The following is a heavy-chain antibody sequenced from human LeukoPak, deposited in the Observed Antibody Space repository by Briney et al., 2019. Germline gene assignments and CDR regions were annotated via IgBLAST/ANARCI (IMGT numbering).Heavy chain of an antibody. V-gene: IGHV1-69*05. J-gene: IGHJ5*02. CDR3: ARDVHGDYGSDWFEP. Sequence: SVKVSCKTSGGTFNNSAISWVRQAPGQGLEWLGGIMPLFGTAGYAQKFQGRVTITKDESTRTVYLELTSLTSDDTAVYYCARDVHGDYGSDWFEPWGQGTLVSVSS. CDR1: GGTFNNSA. CDR2: IMPLFGTA. D-gene: IGHD4-17*01.